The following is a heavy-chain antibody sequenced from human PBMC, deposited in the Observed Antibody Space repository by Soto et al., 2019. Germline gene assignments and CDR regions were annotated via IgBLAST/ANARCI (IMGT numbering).Heavy chain of an antibody. CDR2: ITRYSDYV. CDR1: GFTFSAFS. CDR3: ARASCSSTACYIPDYFDY. D-gene: IGHD2-2*02. V-gene: IGHV3-21*01. J-gene: IGHJ4*02. Sequence: GGSLRLSCTASGFTFSAFSLVWVRQGPQKGLEWVASITRYSDYVYYAESVEGRFTISRDNAKNTLFLHMDDLRAEDTAMYFCARASCSSTACYIPDYFDYWGQGTMVTVSS.